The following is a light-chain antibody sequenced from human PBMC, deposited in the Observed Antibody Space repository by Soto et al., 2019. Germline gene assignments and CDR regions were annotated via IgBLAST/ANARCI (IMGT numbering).Light chain of an antibody. CDR2: EVS. V-gene: IGLV2-14*03. Sequence: QSVLTQPRSVSGSPGQSVAISCAGTSSDVGRYNYVSWYQQYPGKAPKLIIYEVSSRPLGVSNRFSGSKSGNTASLTISWLQSEDEADYYCSSYTTSSTLVFGGGTKLTVL. CDR1: SSDVGRYNY. J-gene: IGLJ3*02. CDR3: SSYTTSSTLV.